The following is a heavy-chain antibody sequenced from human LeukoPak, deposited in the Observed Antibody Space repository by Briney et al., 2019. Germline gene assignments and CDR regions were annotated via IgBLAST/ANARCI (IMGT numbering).Heavy chain of an antibody. V-gene: IGHV3-33*01. CDR3: ARGENGIGAAFDI. CDR1: GFTFSSYG. CDR2: IWYDGSNK. Sequence: PGGSLRLSCAASGFTFSSYGMHWVRQAPGKGLEWVAVIWYDGSNKYYADSVKGRFTISRDNSENSLYLQMTTLGAEDTAVYYCARGENGIGAAFDIWGQGTMVTVSS. J-gene: IGHJ3*02. D-gene: IGHD3-16*01.